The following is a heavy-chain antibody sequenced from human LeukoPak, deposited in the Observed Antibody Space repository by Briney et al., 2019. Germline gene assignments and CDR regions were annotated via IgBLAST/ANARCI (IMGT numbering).Heavy chain of an antibody. CDR1: GFTFSSYS. J-gene: IGHJ3*02. D-gene: IGHD3-22*01. V-gene: IGHV3-21*01. CDR3: ARGHYSDSSGYLDAFDI. CDR2: ISSSSSYI. Sequence: GGSLRLSCAASGFTFSSYSMNWVRQAPGKGLEWVSSISSSSSYIYYADSVKGRFTISRDNAKNSLYLQMNSLRAEDTAVYYCARGHYSDSSGYLDAFDIWGQGTVVTVSS.